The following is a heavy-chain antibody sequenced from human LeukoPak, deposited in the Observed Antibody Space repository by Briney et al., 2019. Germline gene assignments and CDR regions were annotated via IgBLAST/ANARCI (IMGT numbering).Heavy chain of an antibody. CDR3: AKNSFPFHLQVHSDY. J-gene: IGHJ4*02. Sequence: GGSLRLSCAASGFTFSSYGMHWVRQAPGKGLEWVAVISYDGSNKYYADSVKGRFTIPRDNSKNTLCLQMSSLRAEDTAVYYCAKNSFPFHLQVHSDYWGQGTLVTVSS. CDR2: ISYDGSNK. CDR1: GFTFSSYG. V-gene: IGHV3-30*18. D-gene: IGHD1-1*01.